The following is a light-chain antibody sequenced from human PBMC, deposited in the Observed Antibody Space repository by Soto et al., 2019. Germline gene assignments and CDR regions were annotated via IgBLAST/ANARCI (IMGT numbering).Light chain of an antibody. V-gene: IGKV3-11*01. CDR3: QQRSNWPLT. CDR2: DAS. Sequence: EIVLTQSPATLSLSPGERATLSCRASQSVSSYFAWYQQKPGQAPRLLIYDASNRATGIPDRFSGSGSGTDFTLTISSLEPEDFAVYSCQQRSNWPLTFVGGTRVEIK. CDR1: QSVSSY. J-gene: IGKJ4*01.